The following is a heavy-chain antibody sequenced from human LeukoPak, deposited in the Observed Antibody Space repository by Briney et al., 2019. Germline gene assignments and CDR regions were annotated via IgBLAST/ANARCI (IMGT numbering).Heavy chain of an antibody. J-gene: IGHJ5*02. Sequence: SETLSLTCTVSGGSISSSSYYWGWIRQPPGKGLEWIGSIYYSGSTYYNPSLKSRVTISVDTSKNQFSLKLSSVTAADTAVYYCARRRYCSGGSCYPPANWFDPWGQGTLVTVSS. D-gene: IGHD2-15*01. CDR3: ARRRYCSGGSCYPPANWFDP. V-gene: IGHV4-39*01. CDR1: GGSISSSSYY. CDR2: IYYSGST.